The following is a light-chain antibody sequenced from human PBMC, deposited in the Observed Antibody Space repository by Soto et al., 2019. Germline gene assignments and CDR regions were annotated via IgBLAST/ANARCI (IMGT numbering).Light chain of an antibody. Sequence: DIQMAQSPSSLSASVGDRVTITCRASQGISNYLAWYQQKPGRVPKLLIYAASTLQSGVPSRFSGGKSGTDFTLTINSLQSEDFATYYCQKYDSAPYSFGQGTKLEIK. CDR1: QGISNY. J-gene: IGKJ2*01. V-gene: IGKV1-27*01. CDR3: QKYDSAPYS. CDR2: AAS.